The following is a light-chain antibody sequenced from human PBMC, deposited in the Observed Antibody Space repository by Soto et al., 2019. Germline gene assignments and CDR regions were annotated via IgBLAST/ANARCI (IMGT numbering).Light chain of an antibody. Sequence: EIRLTQSPATLSLYPWERAPLSCQASQSVSSNLAWYQQIPGQAPRLLIYGASTRATGIPARFSGSGSGTDFSLTISSLEPEDFAVYYCQQRSNWPLTFGGGTKV. CDR3: QQRSNWPLT. J-gene: IGKJ4*01. V-gene: IGKV3-11*01. CDR2: GAS. CDR1: QSVSSN.